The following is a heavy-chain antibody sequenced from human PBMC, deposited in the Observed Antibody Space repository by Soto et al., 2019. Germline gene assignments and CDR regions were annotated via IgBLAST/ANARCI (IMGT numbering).Heavy chain of an antibody. Sequence: SETLSLTCTVSGGSISSYYWSWIRQPAGKGLEWIGRIYTSGSTNYNPSLKSRVTMSVDTSKNQFSLKLSSVTAADTAVYYCARVGPDTAMVPSYYYGMDVWGQGTTVTVSS. D-gene: IGHD5-18*01. CDR3: ARVGPDTAMVPSYYYGMDV. CDR2: IYTSGST. CDR1: GGSISSYY. J-gene: IGHJ6*02. V-gene: IGHV4-4*07.